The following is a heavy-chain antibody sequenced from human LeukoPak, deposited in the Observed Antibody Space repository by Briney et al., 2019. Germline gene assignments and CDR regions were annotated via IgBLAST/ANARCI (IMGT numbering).Heavy chain of an antibody. CDR1: GFTFSSYG. CDR3: AKDSVGDYSYFDY. J-gene: IGHJ4*02. Sequence: GGSLRLSCAASGFTFSSYGMHWARQAPGKGLEWVAVISYDGSNKYYADSVKGRFTISRDNSKNTLYLQMNSLRAEDTAVYYCAKDSVGDYSYFDYWGQGTLVTVSS. V-gene: IGHV3-30*18. D-gene: IGHD4-11*01. CDR2: ISYDGSNK.